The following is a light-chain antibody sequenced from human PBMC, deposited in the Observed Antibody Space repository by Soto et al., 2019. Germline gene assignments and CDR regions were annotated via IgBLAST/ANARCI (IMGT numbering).Light chain of an antibody. CDR3: TSYSGITTLGV. J-gene: IGLJ1*01. CDR1: SSDVGAYDY. V-gene: IGLV2-14*03. Sequence: QSALTQPRSVSGSPGQSVTISCTGTSSDVGAYDYVSWYQQHPGTAPKLIIYDVSHRPSGVSDRFSGSKSGNTASLTISGLQAEDEANYYCTSYSGITTLGVFGTGTKVTVL. CDR2: DVS.